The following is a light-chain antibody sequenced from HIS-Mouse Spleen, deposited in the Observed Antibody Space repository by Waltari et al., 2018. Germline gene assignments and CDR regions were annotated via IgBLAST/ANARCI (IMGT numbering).Light chain of an antibody. CDR3: CSYAGSSRV. J-gene: IGLJ2*01. Sequence: QSALTQPASVSGSPGQSITISCTGTSSDVGSYNLVSWYQQHPGKAPKLMIYEGSKRASGVSTRFSVSKSGNTASLTISGLQAEDEADYYCCSYAGSSRVFGGGTKLTVL. V-gene: IGLV2-23*01. CDR1: SSDVGSYNL. CDR2: EGS.